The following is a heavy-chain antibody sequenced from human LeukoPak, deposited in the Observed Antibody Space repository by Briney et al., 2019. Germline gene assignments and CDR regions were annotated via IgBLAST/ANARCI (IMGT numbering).Heavy chain of an antibody. CDR1: GFTFSSYA. CDR3: AKKYYYDTRGYMDV. Sequence: GGSLRLSCAASGFTFSSYAMSWVRQAPGKGLEWVSAISGSGGSTYYADSVKGRFTISRDNSKNTLYLQMNSLRAEDTAVYYCAKKYYYDTRGYMDVWGKGTTVTVSS. J-gene: IGHJ6*03. CDR2: ISGSGGST. D-gene: IGHD3-22*01. V-gene: IGHV3-23*01.